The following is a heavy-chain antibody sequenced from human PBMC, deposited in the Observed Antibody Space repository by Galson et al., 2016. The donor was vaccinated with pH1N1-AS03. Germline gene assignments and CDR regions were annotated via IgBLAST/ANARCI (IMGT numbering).Heavy chain of an antibody. J-gene: IGHJ4*02. CDR2: IYPGDSDT. Sequence: QSGAEVKKPGESLKISCKGSGSNLTDYWIGWVRQMPGEGLEWMGIIYPGDSDTRYSPSFRGQVTISADMSINTAYLQWSSLKASDTAMYYCATSIVRGYSISSLDYWGQGTLVAVSS. CDR3: ATSIVRGYSISSLDY. D-gene: IGHD3-10*01. V-gene: IGHV5-51*01. CDR1: GSNLTDYW.